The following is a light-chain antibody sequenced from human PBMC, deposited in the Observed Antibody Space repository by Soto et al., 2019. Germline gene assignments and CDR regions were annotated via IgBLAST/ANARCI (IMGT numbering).Light chain of an antibody. CDR3: QQYNNWWT. CDR1: QSVSNN. J-gene: IGKJ1*01. CDR2: GAS. Sequence: EIVMTQSPATLSASPGERATLSCRASQSVSNNLAWYHQKPGQAPRLLIYGASTRATGIPARFSGSGSGTEFTLTIRSLQPEDFAVYYCQQYNNWWTFGQGTKVEIK. V-gene: IGKV3-15*01.